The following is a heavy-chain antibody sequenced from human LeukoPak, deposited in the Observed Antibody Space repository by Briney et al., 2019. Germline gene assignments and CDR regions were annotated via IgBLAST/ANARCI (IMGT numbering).Heavy chain of an antibody. CDR2: ISGSGGTP. J-gene: IGHJ4*02. Sequence: PGGSLRLSCAASGFTISTSGMTWVRQAPGKGLDWVSIISGSGGTPYYTDSVKGRFTISRDNSKNTLYLQMNSLRAEDTAVYYCAKTRGISISGVVPLCDYWGQGTLVTVSS. CDR1: GFTISTSG. CDR3: AKTRGISISGVVPLCDY. D-gene: IGHD3-3*01. V-gene: IGHV3-23*01.